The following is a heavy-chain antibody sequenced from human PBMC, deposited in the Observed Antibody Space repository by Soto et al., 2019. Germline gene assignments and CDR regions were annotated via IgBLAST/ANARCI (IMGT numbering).Heavy chain of an antibody. CDR2: IYHSGSI. J-gene: IGHJ3*02. Sequence: SETLSLTCAVSGGSISSSNWWNWVRQPPGKGLEWIGEIYHSGSIKYNPSLKSRVTISLDKSKNQFSLKLSSVTAADTAVYYCARDGNYYDSSGYYNDAFDIWGQGTMVT. CDR1: GGSISSSNW. CDR3: ARDGNYYDSSGYYNDAFDI. D-gene: IGHD3-22*01. V-gene: IGHV4-4*02.